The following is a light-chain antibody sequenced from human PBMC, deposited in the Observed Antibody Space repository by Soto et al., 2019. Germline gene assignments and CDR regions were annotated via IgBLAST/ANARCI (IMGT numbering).Light chain of an antibody. J-gene: IGLJ1*01. V-gene: IGLV2-23*02. CDR2: EVT. CDR3: CSYVGARSYV. Sequence: QSVLTQPASVSGSPGQSITISCTGTSSDVGTYNLVSWYQQHPGKAPKLMIYEVTKRPSGVSTRFSGSKSGNTASLTISGLQAEDEAEYYSCSYVGARSYVFGPGTKVTVL. CDR1: SSDVGTYNL.